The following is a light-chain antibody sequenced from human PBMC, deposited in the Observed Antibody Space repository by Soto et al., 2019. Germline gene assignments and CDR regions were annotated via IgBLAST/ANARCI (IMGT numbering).Light chain of an antibody. Sequence: EIVLTQSPGTLSLSPGERATLSCRASQSVSSSYLAWYQQKPGQAPRLLIYGASSTATGIPDRFSGSGSGTDFTLPISRLEPEDFAVYYCKQYGSSPYTFGQGNKLEIK. J-gene: IGKJ2*01. V-gene: IGKV3-20*01. CDR1: QSVSSSY. CDR2: GAS. CDR3: KQYGSSPYT.